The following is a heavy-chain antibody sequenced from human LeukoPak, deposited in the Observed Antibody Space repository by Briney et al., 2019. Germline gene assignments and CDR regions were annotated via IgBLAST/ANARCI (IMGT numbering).Heavy chain of an antibody. CDR3: ANYRAPHYFDY. J-gene: IGHJ4*02. D-gene: IGHD3-10*01. CDR1: GDSIRSHY. Sequence: SETLSLTCTVSGDSIRSHYWSWIRQPPGKGLQWIGYVYYTGNTNSNPSLKSRVTISVDTSKNQFSLKLSSVTAADTAVYYCANYRAPHYFDYWGQGTLVTVSS. CDR2: VYYTGNT. V-gene: IGHV4-59*11.